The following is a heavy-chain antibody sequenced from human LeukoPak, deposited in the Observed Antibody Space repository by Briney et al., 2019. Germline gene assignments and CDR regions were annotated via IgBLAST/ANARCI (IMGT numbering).Heavy chain of an antibody. J-gene: IGHJ4*02. CDR1: GFTFSNYG. V-gene: IGHV3-30*18. CDR2: ISYDGSNK. Sequence: SLRLSCAASGFTFSNYGMHWVRQAPGKGLEWVAVISYDGSNKYYADSVKGRVTISRDNSKNTLYLQMNSLRPEDTAVYYCAKGIITMIVVVTVDYWGQGTLVTVSS. D-gene: IGHD3-22*01. CDR3: AKGIITMIVVVTVDY.